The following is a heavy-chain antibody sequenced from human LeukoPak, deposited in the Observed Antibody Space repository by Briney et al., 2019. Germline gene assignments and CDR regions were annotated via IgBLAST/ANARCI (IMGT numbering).Heavy chain of an antibody. J-gene: IGHJ4*02. CDR3: SRESGPFSPFGY. CDR1: GASVSSGSYS. Sequence: SETLSLTCTVSGASVSSGSYSWNWIRQPPGKGLEWIGYMFYRGSTNYNPSLKSRVTISVDSSKNHLSLNLASVTAADTAVYYCSRESGPFSPFGYWGQGTLVTVTS. CDR2: MFYRGST. V-gene: IGHV4-61*01. D-gene: IGHD1-26*01.